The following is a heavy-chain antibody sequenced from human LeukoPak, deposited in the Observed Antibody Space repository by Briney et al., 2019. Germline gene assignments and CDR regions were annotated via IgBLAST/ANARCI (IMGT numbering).Heavy chain of an antibody. CDR3: ARGWGEKGRCRGGTCNNPEFDY. V-gene: IGHV3-30*02. CDR2: IRYDGNNK. Sequence: GGSLRLSCTASGFTFSSTGMHWVRQAPGKGLEWVSYIRYDGNNKYYGDSVKGRLTVSRDNSKNTLYLQMNSLRVEDTAVYYCARGWGEKGRCRGGTCNNPEFDYWGQGTLVTVSS. CDR1: GFTFSSTG. J-gene: IGHJ4*02. D-gene: IGHD2-15*01.